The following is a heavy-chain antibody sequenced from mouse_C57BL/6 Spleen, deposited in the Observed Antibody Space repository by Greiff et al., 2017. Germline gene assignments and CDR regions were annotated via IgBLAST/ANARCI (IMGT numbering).Heavy chain of an antibody. V-gene: IGHV1-4*01. CDR3: AREVYSGSNYAMDY. Sequence: QVQLQQSGAALARPGASVKMSCKASGYPFTSYTVRWVKQRPGQGLEWIGYINPSSGDTKYNQKFKGKATLTADKAASTAYMQLSSLTSEDSAVYYSAREVYSGSNYAMDYWGQGTSVTVSS. CDR1: GYPFTSYT. J-gene: IGHJ4*01. CDR2: INPSSGDT. D-gene: IGHD1-1*01.